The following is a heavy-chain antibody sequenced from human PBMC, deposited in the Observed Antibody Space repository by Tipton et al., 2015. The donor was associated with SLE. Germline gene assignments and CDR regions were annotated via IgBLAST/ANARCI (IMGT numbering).Heavy chain of an antibody. J-gene: IGHJ3*01. D-gene: IGHD3-22*01. V-gene: IGHV4-39*07. CDR3: TRGPVGSGYYSSSDAFDF. Sequence: TLSLTCTVSGGSISSSSYYWGWIRQPPGKGLEWIGSIYTSGSTNYNPSLKSRVTISVDTSKNQFSLKLSSVTAADTAVYFCTRGPVGSGYYSSSDAFDFWGHGTIVTVSP. CDR2: IYTSGST. CDR1: GGSISSSSYY.